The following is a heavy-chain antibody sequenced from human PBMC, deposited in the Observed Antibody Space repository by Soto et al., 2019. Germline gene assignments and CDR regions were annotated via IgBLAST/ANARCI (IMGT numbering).Heavy chain of an antibody. CDR1: GYNFATDW. V-gene: IGHV5-51*01. Sequence: PGESLKISCKGSGYNFATDWIGWVRQMPGKXLEWMGIIYPADSDTRYSPSSQGQVTISADKSISTAYLQWSSLKASDTAMYFCARYWHSYSLNYYRGMDVWGQGTTVTVSS. D-gene: IGHD5-18*01. J-gene: IGHJ6*02. CDR2: IYPADSDT. CDR3: ARYWHSYSLNYYRGMDV.